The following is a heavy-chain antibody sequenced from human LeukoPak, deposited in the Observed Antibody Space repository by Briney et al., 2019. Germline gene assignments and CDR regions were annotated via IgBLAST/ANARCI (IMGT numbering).Heavy chain of an antibody. CDR2: ISNTEST. CDR3: GRDALVGYFSYYYIDV. CDR1: DGPIRSHY. D-gene: IGHD2-15*01. V-gene: IGHV4-59*11. J-gene: IGHJ6*03. Sequence: SETLSLTCTVSDGPIRSHYWTWIRPPPPKGREGIGVISNTESTKYNPSLKRRVTISIDTSKSQFSLRLTSVTAADWATYYCGRDALVGYFSYYYIDVWGKGTTVTVSS.